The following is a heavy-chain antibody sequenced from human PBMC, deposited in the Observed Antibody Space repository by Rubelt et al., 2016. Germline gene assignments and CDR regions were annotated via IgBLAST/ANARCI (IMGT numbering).Heavy chain of an antibody. Sequence: VRQAPGKGLEWVGRIKSKTDGGTTDYAAPVKGRFTISRDDSKNTLYLQMNSLKTEDTAVYYCITIFGAMDVWGQGTTVTVSS. J-gene: IGHJ6*02. V-gene: IGHV3-15*07. CDR2: IKSKTDGGTT. D-gene: IGHD3-3*01. CDR3: ITIFGAMDV.